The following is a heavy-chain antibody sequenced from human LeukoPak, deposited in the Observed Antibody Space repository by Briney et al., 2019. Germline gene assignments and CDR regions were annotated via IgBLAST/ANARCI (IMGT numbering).Heavy chain of an antibody. J-gene: IGHJ3*02. CDR1: GGSISSGSHY. V-gene: IGHV4-61*02. CDR3: ARHETPTYYDILTGYYNRGLGDAFDI. D-gene: IGHD3-9*01. Sequence: SQTLSLTCTVSGGSISSGSHYWSWIRQPAGKGLEWIGRIYTSGSTKYNPSLKSRVTISVDTSKNQFSLKLSSVAAADTAVYYCARHETPTYYDILTGYYNRGLGDAFDIWGQGTMVTVSS. CDR2: IYTSGST.